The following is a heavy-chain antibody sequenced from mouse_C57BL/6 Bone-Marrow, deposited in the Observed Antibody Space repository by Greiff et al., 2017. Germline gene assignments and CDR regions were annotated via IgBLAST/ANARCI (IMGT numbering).Heavy chain of an antibody. V-gene: IGHV7-3*01. CDR3: ARYPLGTYFDY. D-gene: IGHD3-3*01. Sequence: EVQVVESGGGLVQPGGSLSLSCAASGFTFTDYYMSWVRQPPGKALEWLGFIRNKANGYTTEYSASVKGRFTISRDNSQSILYLQMNALRAEDSATYYCARYPLGTYFDYWGQGTTLTGAS. CDR2: IRNKANGYTT. CDR1: GFTFTDYY. J-gene: IGHJ2*01.